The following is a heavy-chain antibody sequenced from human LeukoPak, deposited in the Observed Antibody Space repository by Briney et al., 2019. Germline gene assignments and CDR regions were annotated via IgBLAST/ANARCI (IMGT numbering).Heavy chain of an antibody. CDR2: ISWNSGSI. D-gene: IGHD3-22*01. V-gene: IGHV3-9*01. Sequence: GGSLRLSCAASGFTFDDYVMHWVRQAPGRGLEWVSGISWNSGSIGYADSVKGRFTISRDNAKNSLYLQMNSLRAEDTALYYCAKDKGLLQYYFDYWGQGTLVTVSS. CDR1: GFTFDDYV. CDR3: AKDKGLLQYYFDY. J-gene: IGHJ4*02.